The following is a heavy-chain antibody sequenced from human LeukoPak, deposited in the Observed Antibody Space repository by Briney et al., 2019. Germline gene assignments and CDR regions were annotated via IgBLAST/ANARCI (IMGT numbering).Heavy chain of an antibody. CDR3: ARDPSSSGWPHFDY. V-gene: IGHV1-69*01. J-gene: IGHJ4*02. D-gene: IGHD6-19*01. Sequence: SVKVSCKASGGTFSSYAISWLRQAPGQGLEWMGGIIPIFGTANYAQKFQGRVTITADESTSTAYMELSSLRSEDTAVYYCARDPSSSGWPHFDYWGQGTLVTVSS. CDR2: IIPIFGTA. CDR1: GGTFSSYA.